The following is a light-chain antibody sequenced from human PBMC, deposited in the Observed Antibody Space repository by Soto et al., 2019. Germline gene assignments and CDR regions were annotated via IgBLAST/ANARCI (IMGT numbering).Light chain of an antibody. CDR3: SSYAGTSNV. V-gene: IGLV2-8*01. CDR1: SSDVGGYNY. Sequence: QSLLPQPPSASWSPGHSVAIACTGTSSDVGGYNYVSWYQQHPGKAPKLMIYEVNKRPSGVPDRFSGSKSGNTASLTVSGLQAEDEADYYCSSYAGTSNVFGTGTKVTVL. J-gene: IGLJ1*01. CDR2: EVN.